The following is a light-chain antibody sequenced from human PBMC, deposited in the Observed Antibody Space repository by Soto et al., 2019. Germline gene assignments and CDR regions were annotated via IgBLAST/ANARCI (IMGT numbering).Light chain of an antibody. Sequence: DIQMTQSPSSLSASVGDRVTITCRASRGISNYLAWYQQKPGKVPKLLIYAASTLQSGVPSRFSGSGSGTDFTLTISSLQPEDVATYYCQKYNSAPTWTFGQGTKVDIK. CDR2: AAS. V-gene: IGKV1-27*01. J-gene: IGKJ1*01. CDR3: QKYNSAPTWT. CDR1: RGISNY.